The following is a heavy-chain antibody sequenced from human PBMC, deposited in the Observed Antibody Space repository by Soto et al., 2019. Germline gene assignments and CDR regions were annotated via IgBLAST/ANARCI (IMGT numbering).Heavy chain of an antibody. D-gene: IGHD3-22*01. CDR3: ARDYYDSVGLHWVDT. CDR2: IYYSGNT. J-gene: IGHJ5*02. Sequence: QVQLQASGPGLVKPSETLSLTCPVSGGSVSSDTYYWSWFRQPPGKGLEWIGYIYYSGNTNYNPSLRCRVTISLDTSKNQVSLKLSSVTAAYTAVYYCARDYYDSVGLHWVDTWCQGILVTVTS. V-gene: IGHV4-61*01. CDR1: GGSVSSDTYY.